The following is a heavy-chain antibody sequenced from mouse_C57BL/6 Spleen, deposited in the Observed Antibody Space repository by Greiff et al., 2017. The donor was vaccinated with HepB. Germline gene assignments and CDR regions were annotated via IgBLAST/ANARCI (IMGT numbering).Heavy chain of an antibody. CDR2: ISSGGGYI. J-gene: IGHJ4*01. V-gene: IGHV5-9-1*02. CDR1: GFTFSSYA. CDR3: TGGYRPRSYAMDY. D-gene: IGHD1-2*01. Sequence: EVKLVESGEGLVKPGGSLKLSCAASGFTFSSYAMSWVRQTPEKRLEWVAYISSGGGYIYYADTVKGRFTISRDNARNTLYLQMSSLKSEDTAMYYCTGGYRPRSYAMDYWGQGTSVTVSS.